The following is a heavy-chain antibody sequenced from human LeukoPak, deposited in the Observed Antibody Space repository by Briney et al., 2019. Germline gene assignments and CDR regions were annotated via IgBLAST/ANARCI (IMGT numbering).Heavy chain of an antibody. D-gene: IGHD3-10*01. Sequence: GGSLRLSCAASGFTFSSYAMSWVRQAPGKGLEWVSAISGSGGSTYYADSVKGRFTISRDNSKNTLYLQMNSLRAEDTAVYYCASRITMVRGVILSYGMDVWGKGTTVTVSS. CDR1: GFTFSSYA. CDR2: ISGSGGST. V-gene: IGHV3-23*01. J-gene: IGHJ6*04. CDR3: ASRITMVRGVILSYGMDV.